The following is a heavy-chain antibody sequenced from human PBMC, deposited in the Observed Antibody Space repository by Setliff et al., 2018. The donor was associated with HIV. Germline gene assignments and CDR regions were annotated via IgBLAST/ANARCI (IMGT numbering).Heavy chain of an antibody. CDR2: IYYSGST. J-gene: IGHJ4*02. V-gene: IGHV4-39*01. Sequence: SETLSLTCTVSGGSIISSTYFWGWIRQPPGKGLECIGNIYYSGSTSYNPSLKSQVTISVDTSKNQFSLKLSSVTAADTAVYYCARLLVAGMLFDYWGQGTLVTVSS. CDR3: ARLLVAGMLFDY. CDR1: GGSIISSTYF. D-gene: IGHD2-15*01.